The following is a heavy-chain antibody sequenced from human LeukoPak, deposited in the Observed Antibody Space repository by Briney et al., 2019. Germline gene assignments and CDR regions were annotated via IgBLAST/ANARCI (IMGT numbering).Heavy chain of an antibody. CDR1: GFTLSSYE. D-gene: IGHD6-19*01. J-gene: IGHJ6*02. CDR2: ISSSGSTI. V-gene: IGHV3-48*03. CDR3: ARGGAGTVQYYYYYAMDV. Sequence: PGGSLRLSCAASGFTLSSYEMNWVRQAPGKGLEWVSYISSSGSTIYYADSVKGRFTISRDNAKNSLSLQMNSLRAEDTAIYYCARGGAGTVQYYYYYAMDVWGQGTTVTVSS.